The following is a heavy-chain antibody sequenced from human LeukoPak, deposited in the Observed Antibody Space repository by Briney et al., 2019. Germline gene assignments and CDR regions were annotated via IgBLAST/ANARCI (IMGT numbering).Heavy chain of an antibody. V-gene: IGHV3-7*03. J-gene: IGHJ4*02. CDR3: AKAGPWDYVWGSYRYTGYFDY. D-gene: IGHD3-16*02. Sequence: GGSLRLSCVASGFTFGKYWMSWVRQAPGKGLEWVANIKLDGSEKNYVDSVKGRFTISRDNTKNSLYLQMNSLRAEDTAVYYCAKAGPWDYVWGSYRYTGYFDYWGQGTLVTVSS. CDR2: IKLDGSEK. CDR1: GFTFGKYW.